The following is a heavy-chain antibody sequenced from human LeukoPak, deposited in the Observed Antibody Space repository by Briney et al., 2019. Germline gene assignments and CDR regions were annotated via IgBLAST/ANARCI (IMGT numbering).Heavy chain of an antibody. CDR3: ARDQSGEWELVSGWWFDP. Sequence: ASVKVSCKSSGYTFTSHYMHWVRQAPGQGLEWMGIINPSGGSTSYAQKFQGRVTMTRDMSTSTDYMELSSLRSEDTAVYYCARDQSGEWELVSGWWFDPWGQGTLVTVSS. CDR1: GYTFTSHY. CDR2: INPSGGST. D-gene: IGHD1-26*01. V-gene: IGHV1-46*01. J-gene: IGHJ5*02.